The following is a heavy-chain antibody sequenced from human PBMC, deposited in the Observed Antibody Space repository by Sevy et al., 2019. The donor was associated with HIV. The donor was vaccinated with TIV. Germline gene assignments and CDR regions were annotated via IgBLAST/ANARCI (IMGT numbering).Heavy chain of an antibody. CDR2: IKSKTDAATR. J-gene: IGHJ4*02. V-gene: IGHV3-15*01. CDR1: GFSFNSYD. Sequence: GGSLRLSCTASGFSFNSYDMNWVRQAPGKGLEWVGRIKSKTDAATRDFAAPVRGRFSISRDDSANTVYLVMNNLKPEDTGVYYCAAGTGSSDFDYWGQGTLVTVSS. CDR3: AAGTGSSDFDY. D-gene: IGHD1-26*01.